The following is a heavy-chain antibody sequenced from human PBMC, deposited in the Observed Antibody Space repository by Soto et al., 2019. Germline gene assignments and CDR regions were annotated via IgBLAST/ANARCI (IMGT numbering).Heavy chain of an antibody. CDR2: ISYDGSNK. CDR3: ARDWRNCSSTSCYLSYYYYYGMDF. CDR1: GFTCSSYA. J-gene: IGHJ6*02. Sequence: QVQLVESGGGVVQPGRSLRLSCAASGFTCSSYAMHWVRQAPGKGLEWVAVISYDGSNKYYADSVKGRFTISRDNSKNTLYLQMNSLRADDTALYYCARDWRNCSSTSCYLSYYYYYGMDFWGHSTTVTVSS. D-gene: IGHD2-2*01. V-gene: IGHV3-30-3*01.